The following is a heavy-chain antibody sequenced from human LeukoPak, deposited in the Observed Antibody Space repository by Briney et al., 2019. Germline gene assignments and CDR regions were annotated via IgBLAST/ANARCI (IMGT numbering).Heavy chain of an antibody. CDR1: GFTFSIFG. D-gene: IGHD1/OR15-1a*01. CDR3: AKINNVDDF. CDR2: ISPDGSRE. V-gene: IGHV3-30*18. Sequence: GGSLRLSCAASGFTFSIFGIHWVRQAPGKGLEWVAAISPDGSREYYTESVKGRFTVSRDNSNNMIYLQINSLRGDDSAVYYCAKINNVDDFWGQGTLVTVSS. J-gene: IGHJ4*02.